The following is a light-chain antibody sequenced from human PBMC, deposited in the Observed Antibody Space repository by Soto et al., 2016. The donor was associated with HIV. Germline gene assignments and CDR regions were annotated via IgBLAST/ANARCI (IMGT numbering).Light chain of an antibody. V-gene: IGKV1-33*01. J-gene: IGKJ2*01. CDR2: DAS. CDR3: QQYDNLPYT. CDR1: QDINNY. Sequence: DIQMTQSPSSLSASVGDRVTITCQASQDINNYLNWYQQKPGKAPKLLIYDASNLETGVPSRSSGSGSGTDFTFTISSLQPEDIATYFCQQYDNLPYTFGQGTNLEIK.